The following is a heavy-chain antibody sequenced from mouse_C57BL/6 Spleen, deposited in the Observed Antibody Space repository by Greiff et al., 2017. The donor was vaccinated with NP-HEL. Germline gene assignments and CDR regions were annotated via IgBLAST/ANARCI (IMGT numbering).Heavy chain of an antibody. CDR2: IHPNSGST. CDR1: GYTFTSYW. CDR3: GRLLYYFDY. V-gene: IGHV1-64*01. D-gene: IGHD1-1*01. Sequence: QVQLQQPGAELVKPGASVKLSCKASGYTFTSYWLHWVKQRPGQGLEWIGMIHPNSGSTNYNEKFKSKATLTVAKSSSTTYMQRSSLTSEDSTVYYCGRLLYYFDYWGQGTTLTVSS. J-gene: IGHJ2*01.